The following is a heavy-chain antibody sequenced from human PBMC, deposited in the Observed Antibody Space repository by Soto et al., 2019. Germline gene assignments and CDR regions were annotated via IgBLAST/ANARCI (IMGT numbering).Heavy chain of an antibody. Sequence: SQTLSLTCAISGDSVSSNSAAWNWLRQSPSRGLEWLGRTYYRSKWYNDYAPSVKSQITINPDTSRNQFSLQLSSVTPEDTAVYYCARERGVLSEAFDIWGQGTVVTVSS. D-gene: IGHD3-10*01. V-gene: IGHV6-1*01. CDR2: TYYRSKWYN. CDR1: GDSVSSNSAA. CDR3: ARERGVLSEAFDI. J-gene: IGHJ3*02.